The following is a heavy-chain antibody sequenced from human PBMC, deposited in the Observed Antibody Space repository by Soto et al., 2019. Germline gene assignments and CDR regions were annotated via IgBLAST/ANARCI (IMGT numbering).Heavy chain of an antibody. CDR3: ASNHLGATPYGMEV. V-gene: IGHV1-3*05. CDR2: INAGNGNT. J-gene: IGHJ6*04. D-gene: IGHD1-26*01. CDR1: GYTFTSYA. Sequence: QVQLVQSGAEEKKPGASVKVSCKASGYTFTSYAMHWVRQAPGQRLEWMGWINAGNGNTKYSQKFQGRVTITRDTSASTAYMELSSLRSEDTDVYSCASNHLGATPYGMEVWGKGTTVTVYS.